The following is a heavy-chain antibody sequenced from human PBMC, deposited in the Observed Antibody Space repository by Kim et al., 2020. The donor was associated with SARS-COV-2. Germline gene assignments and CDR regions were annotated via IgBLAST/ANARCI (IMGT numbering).Heavy chain of an antibody. CDR3: ARAYYDSSGYYSYFDY. J-gene: IGHJ4*02. V-gene: IGHV3-13*03. D-gene: IGHD3-22*01. Sequence: GSWKGQFTISRENAKNSLLLQMNGLRAGDTAVYYCARAYYDSSGYYSYFDYWGQGTLVTVSS.